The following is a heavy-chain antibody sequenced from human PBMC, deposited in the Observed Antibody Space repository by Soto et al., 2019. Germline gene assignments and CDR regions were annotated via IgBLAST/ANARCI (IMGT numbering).Heavy chain of an antibody. CDR3: AKTYYDLLTGPYYYYGMDV. CDR1: GGTFSSYT. J-gene: IGHJ6*02. Sequence: QVQLVQSGAEVKKPGSSVKVSCKASGGTFSSYTISWVRQAPGQGLEWMGRIIPILGIANYAQKFQGRVTITADKSTSTAYMELSSLRSEDTAVYYCAKTYYDLLTGPYYYYGMDVWGQGTTVTVSS. D-gene: IGHD3-9*01. CDR2: IIPILGIA. V-gene: IGHV1-69*02.